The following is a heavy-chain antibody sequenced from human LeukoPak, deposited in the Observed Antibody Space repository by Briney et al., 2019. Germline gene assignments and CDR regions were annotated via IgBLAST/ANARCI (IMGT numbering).Heavy chain of an antibody. V-gene: IGHV3-53*01. J-gene: IGHJ4*02. CDR1: GFTVSSNY. CDR2: IYSGGTT. D-gene: IGHD4-17*01. Sequence: GGSLRLSCAASGFTVSSNYMSWVRQAPGKGLEWVSVIYSGGTTYYEDSVKGRFTISRDNSKNTLHLQMNSLRAEDTAVYYCARVLWNGDYPRFDYWGQGTLVTVSS. CDR3: ARVLWNGDYPRFDY.